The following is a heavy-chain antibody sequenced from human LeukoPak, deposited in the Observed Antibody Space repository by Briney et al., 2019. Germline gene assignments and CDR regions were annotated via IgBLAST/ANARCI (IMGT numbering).Heavy chain of an antibody. CDR1: GGSFSGYY. CDR2: IYYSGST. CDR3: AAGGYSSSMDLYFDY. V-gene: IGHV4-59*06. D-gene: IGHD6-6*01. J-gene: IGHJ4*02. Sequence: SETLSLTCAVYGGSFSGYYWSWIRQPPGKGLEWIGYIYYSGSTYYNPSLKSRVTISVDTSKNQFSLKLSSVTAADTAVYYCAAGGYSSSMDLYFDYWGQGTLVTVSS.